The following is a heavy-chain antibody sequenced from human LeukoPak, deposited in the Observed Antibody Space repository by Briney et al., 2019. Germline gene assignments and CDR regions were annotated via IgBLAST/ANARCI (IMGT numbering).Heavy chain of an antibody. CDR2: ISGGGGAT. Sequence: PGGSPRLSCVASGFAFSSYAMSWVRQAPGTGLEWVSAISGGGGATYYADSVKGRFTISRDNSKNTLYLQVKSLRAEDTAVYYCAKDVGLAAVRNWFFDLWGRGTLVTVSS. CDR1: GFAFSSYA. V-gene: IGHV3-23*01. D-gene: IGHD6-13*01. CDR3: AKDVGLAAVRNWFFDL. J-gene: IGHJ2*01.